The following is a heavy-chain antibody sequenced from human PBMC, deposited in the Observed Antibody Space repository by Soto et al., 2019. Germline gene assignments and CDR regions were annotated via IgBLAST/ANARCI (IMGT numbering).Heavy chain of an antibody. CDR3: ARDLVGATGGYYYYYGMDV. V-gene: IGHV6-1*01. J-gene: IGHJ6*02. CDR2: TYYRSKLYN. CDR1: GDSVSSNSSA. D-gene: IGHD1-26*01. Sequence: SQTLSLPCAISGDSVSSNSSACNFIRQSPSRGLELLGRTYYRSKLYNDYAVSVKSRITISPDTSKNQFSLQLNSVTPEDTAVYYCARDLVGATGGYYYYYGMDVWGQGTTVTVSS.